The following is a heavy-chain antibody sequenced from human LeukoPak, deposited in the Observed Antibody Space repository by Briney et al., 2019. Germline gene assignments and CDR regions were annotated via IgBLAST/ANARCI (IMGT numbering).Heavy chain of an antibody. CDR3: ARAGSKTTRGPDY. Sequence: SGGSLRLSCAASGFTFSSYSMNWVRQAPGKGLEWVSSISSSSSYIYYADSVKGRFTISRDNAKNSLYLQMNSLRAEDTAVYYCARAGSKTTRGPDYWGQGTLVTVSS. J-gene: IGHJ4*02. CDR2: ISSSSSYI. V-gene: IGHV3-21*04. D-gene: IGHD1/OR15-1a*01. CDR1: GFTFSSYS.